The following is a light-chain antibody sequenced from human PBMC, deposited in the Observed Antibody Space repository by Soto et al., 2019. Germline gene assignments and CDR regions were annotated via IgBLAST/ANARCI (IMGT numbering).Light chain of an antibody. V-gene: IGLV1-44*01. CDR1: SSNIGSNS. Sequence: QSVLTQPPSASGTPGQRVTISCSGSSSNIGSNSVNWYQQLPKTAPKLLIYSDNQRPSGVPDRFSVSKSGTSASLAINGLQSEDEADYYCAAWDDSLTGVVFGGGIQLTVL. CDR3: AAWDDSLTGVV. J-gene: IGLJ2*01. CDR2: SDN.